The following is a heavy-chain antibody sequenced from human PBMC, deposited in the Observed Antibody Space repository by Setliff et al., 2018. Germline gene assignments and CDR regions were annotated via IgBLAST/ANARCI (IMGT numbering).Heavy chain of an antibody. D-gene: IGHD6-19*01. Sequence: ASVKVSCKASGYTFTYFGLSWVRQAPGQGLEWMGWISPYNGQTTYAQRFQGRITMTTDTSTDTAYMELRNLRSDDTAVYYCVRVTSGRLDFDYWGQGTPVTVSS. CDR1: GYTFTYFG. J-gene: IGHJ4*02. V-gene: IGHV1-18*01. CDR2: ISPYNGQT. CDR3: VRVTSGRLDFDY.